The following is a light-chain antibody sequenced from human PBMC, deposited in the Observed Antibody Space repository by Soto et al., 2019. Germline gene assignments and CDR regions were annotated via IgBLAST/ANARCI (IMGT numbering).Light chain of an antibody. CDR1: QRVSGGF. V-gene: IGKV3D-20*01. CDR3: QQYGSSPS. J-gene: IGKJ1*01. Sequence: DIVLTQSPATLSLSPGERATLYCGASQRVSGGFLAWYQQKPGLAPRLILYDTSFRATGIPDMFSGSGSGTDFTLTISRLDHEDFAVYYCQQYGSSPSFGQGTKVEIK. CDR2: DTS.